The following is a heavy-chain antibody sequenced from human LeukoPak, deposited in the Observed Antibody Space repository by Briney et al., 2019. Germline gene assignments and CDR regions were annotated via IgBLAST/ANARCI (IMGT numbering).Heavy chain of an antibody. D-gene: IGHD6-25*01. CDR1: GGSISSDSYY. CDR3: ASPKRYYFDY. CDR2: IYYSGST. Sequence: SETLSLTCTVSGGSISSDSYYWGWFRQPPGKGLEWIGSIYYSGSTYYNPSLKSRVTISVDTSKTQFSLKLSSVTAADTAVYYCASPKRYYFDYWGQGTLVTVSS. J-gene: IGHJ4*02. V-gene: IGHV4-39*07.